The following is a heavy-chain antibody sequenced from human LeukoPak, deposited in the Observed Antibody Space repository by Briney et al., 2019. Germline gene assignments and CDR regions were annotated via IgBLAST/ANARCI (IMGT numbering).Heavy chain of an antibody. D-gene: IGHD2-15*01. Sequence: SETLSLTCTVSGGSITTITYYWGWIRQPPGKGLEWIGTIYYSGTTYYNPSLKSRVTISVDTSKNQFSLKLSSVTAADTAVYYCARGAGYCSGGSCLNWFDPWGQGTLVTVSS. V-gene: IGHV4-39*07. CDR2: IYYSGTT. J-gene: IGHJ5*02. CDR1: GGSITTITYY. CDR3: ARGAGYCSGGSCLNWFDP.